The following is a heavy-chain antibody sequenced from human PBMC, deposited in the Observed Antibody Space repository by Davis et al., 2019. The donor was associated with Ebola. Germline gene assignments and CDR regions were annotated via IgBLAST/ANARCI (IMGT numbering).Heavy chain of an antibody. J-gene: IGHJ6*02. CDR3: AKDLTGTLYGMDV. V-gene: IGHV3-21*04. D-gene: IGHD1-20*01. CDR1: GFTVSSNH. Sequence: GESLKISCAASGFTVSSNHMSWVRQAPGKGLEWVSSISSSSSYIYYADSVKGRFTISRDNAKNSLYLQMNSLRAEDTALYYCAKDLTGTLYGMDVWGQGTTVTVSS. CDR2: ISSSSSYI.